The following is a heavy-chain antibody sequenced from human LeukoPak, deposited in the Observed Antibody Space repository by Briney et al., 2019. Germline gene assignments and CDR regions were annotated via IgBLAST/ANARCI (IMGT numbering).Heavy chain of an antibody. CDR1: GGSISSSNW. Sequence: SETLSLTCAVSGGSISSSNWWSWVRQPPGKGLEWIGEIYHSGSTNYNPSLKSRVTISVDKSKNQFSLKLSSVTAADTAVYYGARCRLSSMAAHDYGGQGTLVTVSS. D-gene: IGHD4/OR15-4a*01. CDR3: ARCRLSSMAAHDY. J-gene: IGHJ4*02. CDR2: IYHSGST. V-gene: IGHV4-4*02.